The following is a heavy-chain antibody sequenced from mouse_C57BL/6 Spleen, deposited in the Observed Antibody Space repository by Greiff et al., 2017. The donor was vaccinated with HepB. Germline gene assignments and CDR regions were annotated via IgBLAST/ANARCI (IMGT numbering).Heavy chain of an antibody. CDR3: ARAPITTDYFDY. J-gene: IGHJ2*01. CDR2: ISDGGSYT. CDR1: GFTFSSYA. V-gene: IGHV5-4*03. D-gene: IGHD1-1*01. Sequence: EVMLVESGGGLVKPGGSLKLSCAASGFTFSSYAMSWVRQTPEKRLEWVATISDGGSYTYYPDNVKGRFTISRDNAKNNLYLQMRHLKSEDTAMYYCARAPITTDYFDYWGQGTTLTVSS.